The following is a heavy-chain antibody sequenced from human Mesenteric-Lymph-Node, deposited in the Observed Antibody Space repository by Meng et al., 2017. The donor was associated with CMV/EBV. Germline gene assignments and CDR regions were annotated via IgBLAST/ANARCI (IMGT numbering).Heavy chain of an antibody. CDR1: GDSVSSNSAA. CDR3: ARESPAFDY. CDR2: TYYRSKWYN. Sequence: TCAISGDSVSSNSAAWNWIRQSPSGGLEWLGRTYYRSKWYNDYAVSVKSRITINPDTSKNQFSLQLNSVTPEDTAVYYCARESPAFDYWGQGTLVTVSS. J-gene: IGHJ4*02. V-gene: IGHV6-1*01. D-gene: IGHD2-2*01.